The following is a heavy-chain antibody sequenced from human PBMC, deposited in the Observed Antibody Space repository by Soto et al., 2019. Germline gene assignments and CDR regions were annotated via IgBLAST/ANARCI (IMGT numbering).Heavy chain of an antibody. D-gene: IGHD4-17*01. Sequence: ALEILSLTCTVSGGSISSGAYYWSWIRQHPGKGMEWIGYIYYSGSTYYNPSLKSRVTISVDTSKNQFSLKLSSVTAADTAVYYCARDSQPVTTYAFDIWGQGTMVTVSS. J-gene: IGHJ3*02. CDR2: IYYSGST. V-gene: IGHV4-31*03. CDR1: GGSISSGAYY. CDR3: ARDSQPVTTYAFDI.